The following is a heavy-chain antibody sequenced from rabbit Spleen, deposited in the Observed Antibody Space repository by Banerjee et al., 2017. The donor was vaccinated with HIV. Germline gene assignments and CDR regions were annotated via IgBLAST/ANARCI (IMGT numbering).Heavy chain of an antibody. CDR2: IYTDTDTT. Sequence: QEQLEESGGDLVKPEGSLTLTCTASGFSFSSSYWICWVRQAPGKGLEWIACIYTDTDTTYYASWAKGRFTISKTSSTTVTLQMTSLTAADTATYFCARDGSGGISYYFNLWGPGTLVTVS. J-gene: IGHJ4*01. CDR1: GFSFSSSYW. V-gene: IGHV1S45*01. CDR3: ARDGSGGISYYFNL. D-gene: IGHD1-1*01.